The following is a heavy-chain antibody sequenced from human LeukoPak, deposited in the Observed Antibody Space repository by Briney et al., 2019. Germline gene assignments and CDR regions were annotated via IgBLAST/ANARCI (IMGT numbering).Heavy chain of an antibody. CDR3: AKGSLEGYSDN. Sequence: GGSRLLTCAASGCTFSTYVMSWVRQAPGKGLEWVSTISGSGSSTYYADSVKGRFTISRDNSKNTLYLQMHSLRVEDTAVYYCAKGSLEGYSDNWGAGTLVTVSS. CDR1: GCTFSTYV. D-gene: IGHD1-1*01. CDR2: ISGSGSST. J-gene: IGHJ4*02. V-gene: IGHV3-23*01.